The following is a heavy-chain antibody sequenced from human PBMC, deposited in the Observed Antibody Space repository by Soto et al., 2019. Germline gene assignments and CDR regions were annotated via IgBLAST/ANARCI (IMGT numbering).Heavy chain of an antibody. CDR3: TTLWFGAKYYYGMDV. CDR2: IKSKTDGGTT. D-gene: IGHD3-10*01. CDR1: GFTFSNAW. J-gene: IGHJ6*02. Sequence: GGSLRLSCAASGFTFSNAWMNWVRQAPGKGLEWVGRIKSKTDGGTTDYAAPVKGRFTISRDDSKNTLYLQMNSLKTEDTAVYYCTTLWFGAKYYYGMDVWGQGTTVTVSS. V-gene: IGHV3-15*07.